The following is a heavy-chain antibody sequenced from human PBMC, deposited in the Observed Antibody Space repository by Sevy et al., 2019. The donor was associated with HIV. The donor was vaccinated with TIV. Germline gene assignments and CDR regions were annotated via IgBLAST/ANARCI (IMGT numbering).Heavy chain of an antibody. CDR3: ARPDWYYYDSSGYFSDAFDI. CDR1: GGTFSSYA. CDR2: IIPIFGTA. D-gene: IGHD3-22*01. J-gene: IGHJ3*02. V-gene: IGHV1-69*13. Sequence: ASVKVSCKASGGTFSSYAISWVRQAPGQGLEWMGGIIPIFGTANYAQKFQGRVTITADESTSTAYMELSSRRSEDTAVYYCARPDWYYYDSSGYFSDAFDIWGQGTMVTVSS.